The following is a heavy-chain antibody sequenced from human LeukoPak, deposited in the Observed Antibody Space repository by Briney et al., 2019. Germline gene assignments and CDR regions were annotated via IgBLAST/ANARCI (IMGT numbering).Heavy chain of an antibody. CDR3: ARTGASITGTTFAFDI. Sequence: SVKVSCKASGGTFSSYAISWVRQAPGQGLEWMGGIIPIFGTANYAQKFQGRVTITTDESTSTAYMELSSLRSEDTAVYYCARTGASITGTTFAFDIWGQGTMVTVPS. J-gene: IGHJ3*02. V-gene: IGHV1-69*05. D-gene: IGHD1-7*01. CDR2: IIPIFGTA. CDR1: GGTFSSYA.